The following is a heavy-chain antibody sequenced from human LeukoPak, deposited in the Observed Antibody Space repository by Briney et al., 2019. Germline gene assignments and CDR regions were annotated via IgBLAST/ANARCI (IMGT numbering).Heavy chain of an antibody. CDR1: GGSISSGGYY. CDR2: IYYSGSA. CDR3: ASTPKTAPRFDP. J-gene: IGHJ5*02. V-gene: IGHV4-31*03. Sequence: SETLSLTCTVSGGSISSGGYYWSWIRQHPGKGLEWIGYIYYSGSAYYNPSLKSRVTISVDTSKNQFSLKLSSVTAADTAVYYCASTPKTAPRFDPWGQGTLVTVSS. D-gene: IGHD5-18*01.